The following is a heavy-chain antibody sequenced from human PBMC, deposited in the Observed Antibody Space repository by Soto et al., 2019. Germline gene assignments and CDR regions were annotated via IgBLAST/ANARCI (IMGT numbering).Heavy chain of an antibody. D-gene: IGHD3-22*01. CDR2: IYYSGST. CDR1: GYSISSSNW. V-gene: IGHV4-28*03. J-gene: IGHJ4*02. CDR3: ARASYYDSSGYYYPFDY. Sequence: PSETLSLTCAVSGYSISSSNWWGWIRQPPGKGLEWIGYIYYSGSTYYNPSLKSRVTMSVDTSKNQFSLKLSSVTAVDTAVYYFARASYYDSSGYYYPFDYWGQGTLVTVSS.